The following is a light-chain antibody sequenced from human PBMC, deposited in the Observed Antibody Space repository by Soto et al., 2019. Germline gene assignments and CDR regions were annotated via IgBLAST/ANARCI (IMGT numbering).Light chain of an antibody. V-gene: IGKV3-20*01. CDR3: QQYGSSLYT. J-gene: IGKJ2*01. Sequence: EIVLTQSPGTLSLSPGERATLSCRASQSVSSSYLAWYQQKPGQAPRLPIYGASSRATCIPDRFSGSGSGTDFTLTISRLEPEDFAVYYCQQYGSSLYTFGQGTKLEIK. CDR2: GAS. CDR1: QSVSSSY.